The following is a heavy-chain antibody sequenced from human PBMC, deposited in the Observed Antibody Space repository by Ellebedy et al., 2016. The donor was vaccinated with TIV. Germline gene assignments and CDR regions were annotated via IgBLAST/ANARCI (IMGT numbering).Heavy chain of an antibody. CDR3: ARDRVTIFGVPSPLDY. D-gene: IGHD3-3*01. CDR1: GFTFRSYS. Sequence: GESLKISXAASGFTFRSYSFNWVRQAPGKGLEWVSFISSSSTYINYADSVKGRFTISRDNAKNSVYLQLNSLTADDTAVYYCARDRVTIFGVPSPLDYWGQGVLVTVSS. V-gene: IGHV3-21*01. J-gene: IGHJ4*02. CDR2: ISSSSTYI.